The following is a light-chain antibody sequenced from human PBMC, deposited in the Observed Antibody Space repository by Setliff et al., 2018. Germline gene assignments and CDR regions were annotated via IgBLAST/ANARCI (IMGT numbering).Light chain of an antibody. Sequence: PASVSGSPGQSITISCTGTASDVGAYNYVSWYQQHPGKAPNLMIYDVNNRPSGVSNRFSGSKSGNTASLTISGLQAEDEADYYCCSHTTSSTWVFGGGTKVTVL. V-gene: IGLV2-14*01. CDR1: ASDVGAYNY. CDR3: CSHTTSSTWV. J-gene: IGLJ3*02. CDR2: DVN.